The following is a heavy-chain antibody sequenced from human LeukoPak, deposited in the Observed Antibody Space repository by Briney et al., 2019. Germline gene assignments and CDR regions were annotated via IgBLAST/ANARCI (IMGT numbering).Heavy chain of an antibody. J-gene: IGHJ6*03. CDR2: INAGNGNT. V-gene: IGHV1-3*03. CDR3: ARGGSSIYYYYMDV. Sequence: ASVKVSCKASGYTFTSYAMHWVRQAPGQRLEWMVWINAGNGNTKYSQEFQGRVTITMDTSASTAYRELSSLRSEDTAVYYCARGGSSIYYYYMDVWGKGTTVTVSS. D-gene: IGHD6-6*01. CDR1: GYTFTSYA.